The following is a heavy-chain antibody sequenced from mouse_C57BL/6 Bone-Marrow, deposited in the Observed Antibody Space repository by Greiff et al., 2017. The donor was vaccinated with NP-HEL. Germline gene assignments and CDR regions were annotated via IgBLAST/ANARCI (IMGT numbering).Heavy chain of an antibody. J-gene: IGHJ1*03. V-gene: IGHV3-6*01. CDR2: ISYDGSN. Sequence: EVQLQESGPGLVKPSQSLSLTCSVTGYSITSGYYWNWIRQFPGNKLEWMGYISYDGSNNYNPSLKNRISITRDTSKNQFFLKLNSVTTEDTATYYCARDRWFWYFDVWGTGTTVTVSS. D-gene: IGHD2-3*01. CDR1: GYSITSGYY. CDR3: ARDRWFWYFDV.